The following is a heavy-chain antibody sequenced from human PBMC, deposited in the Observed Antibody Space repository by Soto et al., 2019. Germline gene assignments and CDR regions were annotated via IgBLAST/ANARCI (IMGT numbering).Heavy chain of an antibody. CDR2: IYPGDSDT. CDR1: GYSFTSYW. CDR3: ARTGGLVYYYYGMDV. J-gene: IGHJ6*02. V-gene: IGHV5-51*01. Sequence: GEALKISCKGSGYSFTSYWIGWVRQMPGKGLEWMGIIYPGDSDTRYSPSFQGQVTISADKSISTAYLQWSSLKASDYDMYYCARTGGLVYYYYGMDVWGQGTPVTVSS. D-gene: IGHD2-8*02.